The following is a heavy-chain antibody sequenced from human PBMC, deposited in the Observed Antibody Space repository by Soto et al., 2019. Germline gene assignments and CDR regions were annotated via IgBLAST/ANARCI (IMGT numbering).Heavy chain of an antibody. D-gene: IGHD3-3*01. V-gene: IGHV1-69*06. CDR2: IIPIVTTP. J-gene: IGHJ6*02. CDR1: GGTFSSYA. CDR3: ARGGYNFWSRYHYYGMAV. Sequence: QVRLVQSGAEVKKPGSSVKVSCEASGGTFSSYAVTWVRQAPGQGLEWMGGIIPIVTTPNYAQKFQGRLTISADKSTSTSYMELSSLRSEDTGVYYCARGGYNFWSRYHYYGMAVVGQGTTVIVSS.